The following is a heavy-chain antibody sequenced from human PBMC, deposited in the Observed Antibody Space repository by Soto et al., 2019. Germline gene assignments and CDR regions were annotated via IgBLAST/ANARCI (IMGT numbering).Heavy chain of an antibody. CDR3: GRDYKIQDGPGYYYDALDV. Sequence: QVQLQESGPGLVKPSQTLSLICTVSGGSINSGGYYWSWIRQYPGKALEWIGHVYYTGPPYYSPSLRSRFTISLDTTKSQVSLKLNCVSAAGTAVYYCGRDYKIQDGPGYYYDALDVWGQGTTVTVSS. D-gene: IGHD3-10*01. J-gene: IGHJ6*02. CDR1: GGSINSGGYY. CDR2: VYYTGPP. V-gene: IGHV4-31*03.